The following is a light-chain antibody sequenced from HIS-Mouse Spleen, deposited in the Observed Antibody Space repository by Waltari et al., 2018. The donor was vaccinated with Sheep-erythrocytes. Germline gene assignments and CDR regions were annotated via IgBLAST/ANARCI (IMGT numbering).Light chain of an antibody. CDR2: DVS. Sequence: QSALTPPRSVSGSPGQSVTISCTVTSSHVGGYNYVSWYQQHPGKAPKLMSYDVSKRPSGVPDRFSGSKSGNTASLTISGLQAEDEADYYCCSYAGSYNHVFATGTKVTVL. V-gene: IGLV2-11*01. CDR1: SSHVGGYNY. CDR3: CSYAGSYNHV. J-gene: IGLJ1*01.